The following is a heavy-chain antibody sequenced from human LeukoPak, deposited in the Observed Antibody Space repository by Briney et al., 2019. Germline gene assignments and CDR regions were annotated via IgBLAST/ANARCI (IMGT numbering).Heavy chain of an antibody. D-gene: IGHD5-18*01. V-gene: IGHV3-23*01. CDR2: ISGSGGST. J-gene: IGHJ4*02. CDR1: GFTFRSYA. CDR3: AKGGDTAMVIRPYYFDY. Sequence: GGSLRLSCAASGFTFRSYAMSWVRQAPGKGLEWVSAISGSGGSTYYADSVKGRFTISRDNSKNTLYLQMNSLRAEDTAVYYCAKGGDTAMVIRPYYFDYWGQGTLVTVSS.